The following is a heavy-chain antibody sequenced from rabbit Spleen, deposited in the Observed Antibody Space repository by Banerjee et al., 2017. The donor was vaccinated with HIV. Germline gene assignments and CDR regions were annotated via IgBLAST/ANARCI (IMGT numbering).Heavy chain of an antibody. CDR2: INASTGKP. CDR1: GFSFISGYY. J-gene: IGHJ4*01. Sequence: QSLEESGGGLVKPGASLTLTCKASGFSFISGYYMCWVRQAPGKGLEWIACINASTGKPVYATWAKGRFTISRTSSTTVTLRMTSLTAADRATYFCARDLVAVIGWNFNLWGQGTLVTVS. D-gene: IGHD1-1*01. CDR3: ARDLVAVIGWNFNL. V-gene: IGHV1S40*01.